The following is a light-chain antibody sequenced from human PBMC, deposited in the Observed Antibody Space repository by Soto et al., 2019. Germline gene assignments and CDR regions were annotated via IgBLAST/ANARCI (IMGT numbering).Light chain of an antibody. V-gene: IGKV4-1*01. J-gene: IGKJ5*01. CDR2: XAX. CDR3: QQYYTGIA. CDR1: QSVLHSSNNENS. Sequence: DVVMTQSPDSLAVSLGERATINCKSSQSVLHSSNNENSXXXXXXKXGXXPXXXXXXAXIREXGVPDRFSGCGSGTDFTLTISSLQAEDVAVYYCQQYYTGIAFRKGTRLDI.